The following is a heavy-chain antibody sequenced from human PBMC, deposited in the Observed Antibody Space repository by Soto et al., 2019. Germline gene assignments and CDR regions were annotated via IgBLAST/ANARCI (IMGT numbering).Heavy chain of an antibody. CDR3: ARDTIYYDSSGYSYYFDY. Sequence: ASVKVSCKASGGTFSSYAISWVRQAPGQGLEWMGGIIPIFGTANYAQKFQGRVTITADESTSTAYMELSSLRSEDTAVYYCARDTIYYDSSGYSYYFDYWGQGTLVTVSS. D-gene: IGHD3-22*01. V-gene: IGHV1-69*13. J-gene: IGHJ4*02. CDR1: GGTFSSYA. CDR2: IIPIFGTA.